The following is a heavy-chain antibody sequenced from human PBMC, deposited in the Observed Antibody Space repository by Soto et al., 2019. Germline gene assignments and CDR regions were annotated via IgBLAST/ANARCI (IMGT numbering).Heavy chain of an antibody. CDR3: AKDQRRWPEYFPH. CDR1: GFTFSSYG. Sequence: QVQLVESGGGVVQPGRSLRLSCAASGFTFSSYGMHWVRQAPGKGLEWVAVISYDGSNKYYADSVKGRFTISRDNSKNTLYLQMNSLRAEDTAVYYCAKDQRRWPEYFPHWGQGTLVTVSS. D-gene: IGHD6-13*01. CDR2: ISYDGSNK. V-gene: IGHV3-30*18. J-gene: IGHJ1*01.